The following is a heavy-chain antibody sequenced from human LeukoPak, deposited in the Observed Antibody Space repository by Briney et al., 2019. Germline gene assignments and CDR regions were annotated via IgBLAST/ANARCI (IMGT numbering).Heavy chain of an antibody. V-gene: IGHV3-21*01. J-gene: IGHJ6*03. CDR3: ARDSSPPFYYYYMDV. Sequence: GGSLRLSCAASGFTFSSYAMSWARQAPGKGLEWVSSISSSSSYIYYADSVKGRFTISRDNAKNSLYLQMNSLRAEDTAVYYCARDSSPPFYYYYMDVWGKGTTVTVSS. D-gene: IGHD6-13*01. CDR2: ISSSSSYI. CDR1: GFTFSSYA.